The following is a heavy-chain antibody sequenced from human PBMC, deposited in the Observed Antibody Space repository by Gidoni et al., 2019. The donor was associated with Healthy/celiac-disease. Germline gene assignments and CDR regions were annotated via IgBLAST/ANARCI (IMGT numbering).Heavy chain of an antibody. J-gene: IGHJ6*02. CDR3: ARDEPGGVTTYYYYYYGMDV. Sequence: QVQLVQSGAEVKKPGSSVKVSCKASGGTFSSYAISWVRQAPGQGLEWMGGIIPIFGTANYAQKFQGRVTITADESTSTAYMELSSLRSEDTAVYYCARDEPGGVTTYYYYYYGMDVWGQGTTVTVSS. D-gene: IGHD4-4*01. V-gene: IGHV1-69*01. CDR2: IIPIFGTA. CDR1: GGTFSSYA.